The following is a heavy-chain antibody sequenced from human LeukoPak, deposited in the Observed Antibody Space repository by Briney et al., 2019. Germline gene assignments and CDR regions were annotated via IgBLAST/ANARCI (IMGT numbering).Heavy chain of an antibody. J-gene: IGHJ4*02. Sequence: SQTLSLTCTVSGGSISSGGYYWSWIRQPPGKGLEWIGYIYHSGSTYYNPSLKSRVTISVDRSKNQFSLKLSSVTAADTAVYYCARLQLSGYDFSFVYWGQGTLVTVSS. CDR2: IYHSGST. CDR1: GGSISSGGYY. D-gene: IGHD5-12*01. CDR3: ARLQLSGYDFSFVY. V-gene: IGHV4-30-2*01.